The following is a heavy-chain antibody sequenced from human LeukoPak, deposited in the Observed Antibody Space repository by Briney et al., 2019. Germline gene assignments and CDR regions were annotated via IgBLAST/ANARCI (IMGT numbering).Heavy chain of an antibody. Sequence: ASVKVSCKASGYTFTNYYMHWVRQAPGQGLEWLGLISPRGGSTWYAQRFQGRVTMTRDMSTSTDYVELSGLRSEDTAVYYCARDNRYSSSWPPGGFDPWGQGTLVTVSS. V-gene: IGHV1-46*01. D-gene: IGHD6-13*01. CDR2: ISPRGGST. J-gene: IGHJ5*02. CDR3: ARDNRYSSSWPPGGFDP. CDR1: GYTFTNYY.